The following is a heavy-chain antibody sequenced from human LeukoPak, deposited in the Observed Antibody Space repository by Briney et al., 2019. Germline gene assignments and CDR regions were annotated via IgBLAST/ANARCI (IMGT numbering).Heavy chain of an antibody. J-gene: IGHJ4*02. CDR2: IIPIFGTA. D-gene: IGHD6-13*01. V-gene: IGHV1-69*13. CDR3: ASELAPAGQGYFDY. Sequence: VASVTVSCKASGGTVSSYAISWVRQAPGQGLEWMGWIIPIFGTANYAQKFQGRVTITADESTSTAYMELSSLRSEDTAVYYCASELAPAGQGYFDYWGQGTLVTVSS. CDR1: GGTVSSYA.